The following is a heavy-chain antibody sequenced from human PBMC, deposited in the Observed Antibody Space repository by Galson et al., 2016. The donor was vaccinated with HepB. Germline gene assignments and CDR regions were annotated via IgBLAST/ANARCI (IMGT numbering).Heavy chain of an antibody. J-gene: IGHJ4*02. Sequence: QSGAEVKKPGESLTISCKASGYGFTKYWITWVRQMPGKGLEWMGIIYPSDSDTSDTRYSPSFQGQVTISVDKSITTAYLQWSNLKASDTAMYYCARLPHYYYSSAPDYWGQGTLVTVSS. CDR1: GYGFTKYW. CDR3: ARLPHYYYSSAPDY. D-gene: IGHD3-22*01. V-gene: IGHV5-51*01. CDR2: IYPSDSDTSDT.